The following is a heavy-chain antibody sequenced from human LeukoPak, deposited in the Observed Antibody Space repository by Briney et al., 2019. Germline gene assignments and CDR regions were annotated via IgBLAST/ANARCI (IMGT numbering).Heavy chain of an antibody. CDR2: IYPGYSAT. Sequence: GESLKISCKGSGYSITNYWIVYFPHMPGKNREWLGIIYPGYSATSYSPSSQGPVTISADKSISTAYLQWRSLEASDAAIYYCERRNCSGGSCYANFDYWGQGTLVTVSS. CDR1: GYSITNYW. CDR3: ERRNCSGGSCYANFDY. D-gene: IGHD2-15*01. V-gene: IGHV5-51*01. J-gene: IGHJ4*02.